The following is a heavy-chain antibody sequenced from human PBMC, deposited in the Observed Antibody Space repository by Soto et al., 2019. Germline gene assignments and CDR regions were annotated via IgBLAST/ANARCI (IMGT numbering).Heavy chain of an antibody. V-gene: IGHV3-30-3*01. CDR3: ARDKVTYNWFDP. D-gene: IGHD3-10*01. J-gene: IGHJ5*02. Sequence: PGGSLRLSCVASGFTFSSYAIHWVRQAPGKGLEWVAFVSYDGSYQQFADSVKGRFTISRDNSKNTLYLHMSGLRAEDTAVYYCARDKVTYNWFDPWGQGTLVTVSS. CDR1: GFTFSSYA. CDR2: VSYDGSYQ.